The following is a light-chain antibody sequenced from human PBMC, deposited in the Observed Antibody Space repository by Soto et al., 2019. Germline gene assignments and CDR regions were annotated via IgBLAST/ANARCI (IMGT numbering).Light chain of an antibody. J-gene: IGKJ1*01. Sequence: DIQMTQSPSSLSASVGDRVTITCRASQSISSYLNWYQQKPGKAPKLLIYAASSLQSGVPSRVRGSGTGTDFTLTISSLQPEDFATYYCQQSYSTWTFGQGTKVEIK. CDR2: AAS. CDR3: QQSYSTWT. CDR1: QSISSY. V-gene: IGKV1-39*01.